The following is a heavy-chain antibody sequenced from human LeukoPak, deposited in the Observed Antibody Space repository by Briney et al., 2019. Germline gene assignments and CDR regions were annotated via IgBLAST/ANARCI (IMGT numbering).Heavy chain of an antibody. CDR3: AREVEALDS. CDR1: GFTFSRHA. CDR2: IFYDGSRK. J-gene: IGHJ4*02. V-gene: IGHV3-30-3*01. Sequence: GGSLRLSCVDSGFTFSRHAMHWVRQAPGKGLEWVAVIFYDGSRKDYADSVKGRFTISRDNSKNSLYLQMNSLRAEDTAVYYCAREVEALDSWGQGTLVTVSS.